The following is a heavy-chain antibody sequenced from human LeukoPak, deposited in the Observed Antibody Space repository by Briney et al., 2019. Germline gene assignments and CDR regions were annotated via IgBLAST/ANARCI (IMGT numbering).Heavy chain of an antibody. CDR2: IYYSGST. CDR3: ARRGRTKYCSSASCYEANFDY. V-gene: IGHV4-39*01. CDR1: GGSIGSSSYY. J-gene: IGHJ4*02. D-gene: IGHD2-2*01. Sequence: HPSGTLSLTCTVSGGSIGSSSYYWGWIRQPPGKGLEWIGSIYYSGSTYYNPSLKSRVAMSLDTSKNQFSLKLSSVTAADTAVYYCARRGRTKYCSSASCYEANFDYWGQGTLVTVSS.